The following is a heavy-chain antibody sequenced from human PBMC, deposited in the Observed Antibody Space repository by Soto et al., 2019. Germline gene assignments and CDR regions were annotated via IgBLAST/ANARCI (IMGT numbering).Heavy chain of an antibody. Sequence: LPETLSLTCSVYGGSFSVYYWSWIRQPPGKGLEWIGEINHSGSTNYNPSVKGRFTISRDNSKSTLYLQMTGLRADDTALYYCAKDLPGELLPTCFDSWGPGTLVTVSS. CDR2: INHSGST. V-gene: IGHV4-34*10. D-gene: IGHD3-10*01. J-gene: IGHJ5*01. CDR1: GGSFSVYY. CDR3: AKDLPGELLPTCFDS.